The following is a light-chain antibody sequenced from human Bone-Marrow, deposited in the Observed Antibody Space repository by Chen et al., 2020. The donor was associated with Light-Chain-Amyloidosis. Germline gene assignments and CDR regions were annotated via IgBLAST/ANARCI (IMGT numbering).Light chain of an antibody. V-gene: IGLV3-25*03. CDR2: RDT. J-gene: IGLJ2*01. CDR3: TSADSSGTYEVI. Sequence: SYELTQPPSVSVSPGQTARITCSGDDLPTKYAYWYQQKPGQAPVLVIHRDTERPSGISERFSGSSSGTTATLTISEGQAEDEADYHCTSADSSGTYEVIFGGGTKLTVL. CDR1: DLPTKY.